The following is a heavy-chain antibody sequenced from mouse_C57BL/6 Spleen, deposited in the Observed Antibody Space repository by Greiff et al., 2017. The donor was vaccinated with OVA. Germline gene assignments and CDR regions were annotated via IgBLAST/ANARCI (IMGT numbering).Heavy chain of an antibody. CDR1: GYTFTSYW. V-gene: IGHV1-69*01. J-gene: IGHJ1*03. D-gene: IGHD3-3*01. CDR2: IDPSDSYT. Sequence: QVQLKQPGAELVMPGASVKLSCTASGYTFTSYWMHWVKQRPGQGLEWIGGIDPSDSYTNYNQKFKGKSTLTVDKSSSTAYMQLSSLTSEDSSGYFWARRGTWDWYFDVWGTGTTVTVSS. CDR3: ARRGTWDWYFDV.